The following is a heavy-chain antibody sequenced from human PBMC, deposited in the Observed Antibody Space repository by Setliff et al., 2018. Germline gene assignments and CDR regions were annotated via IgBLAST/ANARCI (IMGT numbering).Heavy chain of an antibody. Sequence: PSETLSLTCTVYGGSFSDYYWGWIRPSPGKRPEWIAEINQSGNTNYNPSLNSRVSVSVDTPTNQFSLKVFSVTAADTAVYYCRFWSSYYKNDYWAQGTLVTVS. D-gene: IGHD3-3*01. V-gene: IGHV4-34*01. CDR1: GGSFSDYY. J-gene: IGHJ4*02. CDR3: RFWSSYYKNDY. CDR2: INQSGNT.